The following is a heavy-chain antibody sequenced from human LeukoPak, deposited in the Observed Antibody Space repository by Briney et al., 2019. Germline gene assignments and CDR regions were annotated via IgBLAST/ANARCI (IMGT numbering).Heavy chain of an antibody. Sequence: GRSLRLSCAASGFTLDDFARLWVRQAPGKGLECVSGISWNSGSIGYADSVKGRFTISRDNAKNSLYLQLNSLRAEDTALYYCAKSRSGDYVFSHFDYWGQGTLVTVSS. V-gene: IGHV3-9*01. D-gene: IGHD4-17*01. J-gene: IGHJ4*02. CDR2: ISWNSGSI. CDR3: AKSRSGDYVFSHFDY. CDR1: GFTLDDFA.